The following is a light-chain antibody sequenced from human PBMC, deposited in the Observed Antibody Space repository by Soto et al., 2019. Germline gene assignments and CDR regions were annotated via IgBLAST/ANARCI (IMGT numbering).Light chain of an antibody. J-gene: IGKJ1*01. CDR1: QTVSKF. V-gene: IGKV1-39*01. CDR3: QQTYSLPWT. CDR2: SAS. Sequence: DVQMTQSPSSLSASVGDSVTIACRASQTVSKFVNWYQQKPGKVPDLLIYSASTLYSGVPSRFSGSGSGTEFTLTISNLQPEDFATYYCQQTYSLPWTVAQGTKVDSK.